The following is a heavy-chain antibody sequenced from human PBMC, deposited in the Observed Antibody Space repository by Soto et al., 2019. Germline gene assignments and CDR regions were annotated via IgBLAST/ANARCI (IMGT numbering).Heavy chain of an antibody. J-gene: IGHJ6*02. CDR2: ISAGGIST. CDR1: GFTFSDNA. Sequence: EQLLESGGGLVQPGGSLRLSCVASGFTFSDNAMSWVRQAPGKGLEWVSSISAGGISTYYAGSVEGRFTISRDNSEKTLHLQMNSLRAEDTAVYFCARVGSSNVLYYYGMDVWGQGTTVTVSS. V-gene: IGHV3-23*01. D-gene: IGHD6-13*01. CDR3: ARVGSSNVLYYYGMDV.